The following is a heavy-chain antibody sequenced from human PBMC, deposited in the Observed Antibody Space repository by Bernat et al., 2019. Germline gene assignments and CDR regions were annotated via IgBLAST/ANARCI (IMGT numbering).Heavy chain of an antibody. CDR1: GYTFTSYA. D-gene: IGHD6-13*01. CDR2: INAGNGNT. CDR3: ARYHPAAGRAFDY. Sequence: QVQLVQSGAEVKKPGASVKVSCKASGYTFTSYAMHWVRQAPGQRLEWMGWINAGNGNTKYSQKFQGRVTITRDTSASTAYIELSSLRSEDTAVYYCARYHPAAGRAFDYWGQGTLVTASS. V-gene: IGHV1-3*01. J-gene: IGHJ4*02.